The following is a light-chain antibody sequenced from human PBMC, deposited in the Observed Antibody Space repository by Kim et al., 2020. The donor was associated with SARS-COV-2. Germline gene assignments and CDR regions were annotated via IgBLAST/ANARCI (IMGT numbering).Light chain of an antibody. CDR2: GAS. V-gene: IGKV3D-15*01. J-gene: IGKJ1*01. CDR1: QSVGSN. CDR3: QQYNIWPRT. Sequence: VSPGERAAIPCRASQSVGSNLAWYQQRPGQAPRLLIYGASSRATGIPARFSGSGAGTEFTLSISSLQSEDSAIYYCQQYNIWPRTFGQGTKVDIK.